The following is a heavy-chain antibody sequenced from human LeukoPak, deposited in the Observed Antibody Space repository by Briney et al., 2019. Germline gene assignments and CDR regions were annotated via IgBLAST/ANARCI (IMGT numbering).Heavy chain of an antibody. Sequence: SETLSLTCAVYGGSFSGYYWSWIRQPPGKGLEWIGEINHSGSTNYNPSLKSRVTISVDTSKNQFSLKLSSVTAADTAVYYCARLRRISMVRGVIPVWGKGTTVTISS. V-gene: IGHV4-34*01. D-gene: IGHD3-10*01. CDR1: GGSFSGYY. CDR3: ARLRRISMVRGVIPV. J-gene: IGHJ6*04. CDR2: INHSGST.